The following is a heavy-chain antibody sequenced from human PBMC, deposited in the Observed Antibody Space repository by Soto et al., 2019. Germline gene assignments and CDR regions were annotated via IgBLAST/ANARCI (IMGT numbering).Heavy chain of an antibody. Sequence: QVQLQESGPGLVKPSGTLSLTCAVSGGSISTSNWWSWVRQPPGKGLEWIGEVYRTGSTNYNPSLESRRTISVDKSKNQFPLKRTSVTAADTAVYYCARARATIAAAAIFDCWGQGTLVTVSS. CDR1: GGSISTSNW. V-gene: IGHV4-4*02. D-gene: IGHD6-13*01. CDR3: ARARATIAAAAIFDC. CDR2: VYRTGST. J-gene: IGHJ4*02.